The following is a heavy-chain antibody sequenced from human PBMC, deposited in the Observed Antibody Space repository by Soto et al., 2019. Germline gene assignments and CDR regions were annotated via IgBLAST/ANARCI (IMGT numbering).Heavy chain of an antibody. D-gene: IGHD1-26*01. CDR1: GFTVSSNY. CDR2: IYSGGST. V-gene: IGHV3-66*01. CDR3: ARAPSYSGRGVVDY. J-gene: IGHJ4*02. Sequence: EVQLVESGGGLVQPGGSLRLSCAASGFTVSSNYMSWVRQAPGKGLEWVSVIYSGGSTYYADSVKGRFTISRDNSKNTLYRQMNSLRAEDTAVYYWARAPSYSGRGVVDYWGQGTLVTVSS.